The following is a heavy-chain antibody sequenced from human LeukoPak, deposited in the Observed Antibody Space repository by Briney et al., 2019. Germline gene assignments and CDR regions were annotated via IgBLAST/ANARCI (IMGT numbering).Heavy chain of an antibody. CDR2: IYYSGST. D-gene: IGHD5-18*01. CDR1: GGSISSGDYY. J-gene: IGHJ6*03. V-gene: IGHV4-30-4*08. CDR3: ARAPSYRRYYYMDV. Sequence: SQTLSLTCTVSGGSISSGDYYWRWIRQPPGKGLEWIVYIYYSGSTYYNPSLKSRVTISVDTSKNQFSLKLSSVTAADTAVYYCARAPSYRRYYYMDVWGKGTTVTVS.